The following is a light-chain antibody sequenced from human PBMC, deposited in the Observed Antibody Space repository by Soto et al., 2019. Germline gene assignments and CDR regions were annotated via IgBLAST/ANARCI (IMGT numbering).Light chain of an antibody. Sequence: DIVMTQSPDSLAVSLGERATINCKSSQSVLISSSNKNYLGWYQQKPGQPPKLLISWASTRESGVPDRFSGSGFGTVFTLSNSRLLAENVACYFRQPPGNFGQGDKLEI. V-gene: IGKV4-1*01. CDR3: QPPGN. CDR2: WAS. CDR1: QSVLISSSNKNY. J-gene: IGKJ2*01.